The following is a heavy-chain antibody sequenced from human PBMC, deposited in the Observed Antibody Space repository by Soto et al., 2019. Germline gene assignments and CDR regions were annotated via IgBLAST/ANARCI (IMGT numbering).Heavy chain of an antibody. J-gene: IGHJ4*02. CDR2: IYFSGST. D-gene: IGHD1-26*01. CDR3: AKTYSGSYTHIDY. V-gene: IGHV4-39*01. Sequence: SETLSLTCTVSGGSIRSSSNYWGWIRQPPGKGLEWIGNIYFSGSTNYNPSLKSRVTISVDTSKNQFSLKLSSVTAADTAVYYCAKTYSGSYTHIDYWGPGTLVT. CDR1: GGSIRSSSNY.